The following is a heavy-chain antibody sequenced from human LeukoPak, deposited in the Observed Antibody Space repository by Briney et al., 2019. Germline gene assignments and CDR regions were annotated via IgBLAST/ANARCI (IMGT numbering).Heavy chain of an antibody. CDR1: GFTVSSNY. CDR2: IYSGGST. Sequence: GGSLRLSCAASGFTVSSNYMSWVRQAPGKGLEWVSVIYSGGSTYYADSVKGRFTISRDNSKNTLYLQMNSLRAEDTAVYYCARDLDVVMVYGIPSPYGMDVWGQGTTVAVSS. D-gene: IGHD2-8*01. V-gene: IGHV3-53*01. CDR3: ARDLDVVMVYGIPSPYGMDV. J-gene: IGHJ6*02.